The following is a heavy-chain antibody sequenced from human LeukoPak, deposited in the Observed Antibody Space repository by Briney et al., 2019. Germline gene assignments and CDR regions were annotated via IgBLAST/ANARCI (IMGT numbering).Heavy chain of an antibody. D-gene: IGHD3-22*01. CDR2: IIPIFGTA. CDR1: GGTFNSYA. Sequence: SVKLSCKASGGTFNSYAISWVPQAPGQGLEWMGRIIPIFGTANYAQKFQGRVTFNTDESTSTAYMELSSLRSEDTAVYDCARTIRNYDDNSGYETDYFDYWGQGTLVTVSS. J-gene: IGHJ4*02. V-gene: IGHV1-69*05. CDR3: ARTIRNYDDNSGYETDYFDY.